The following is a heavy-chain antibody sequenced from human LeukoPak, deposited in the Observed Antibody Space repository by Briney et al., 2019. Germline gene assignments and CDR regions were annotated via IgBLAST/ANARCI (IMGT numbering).Heavy chain of an antibody. D-gene: IGHD3-10*01. CDR3: AKDGAYYYGSGTGGDY. J-gene: IGHJ4*02. CDR1: GFTFISYG. Sequence: PGGSLRLSCAASGFTFISYGMHWVRQAPGKGLEWGAFIRYDGSTKYYADSVKGRFTISRDNSKNTLYLQMNSLRAEDTAVYYCAKDGAYYYGSGTGGDYWGQGTLVTVSS. CDR2: IRYDGSTK. V-gene: IGHV3-30*02.